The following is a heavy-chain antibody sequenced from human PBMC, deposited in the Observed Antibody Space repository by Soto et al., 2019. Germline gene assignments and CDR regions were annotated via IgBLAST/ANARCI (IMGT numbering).Heavy chain of an antibody. V-gene: IGHV3-23*01. J-gene: IGHJ3*02. D-gene: IGHD3-22*01. CDR2: ISGSGGST. CDR3: PKGGQYYYDSSGYGAFDI. CDR1: GFTFSSYA. Sequence: GGSLRLSCAASGFTFSSYAMSWVRQAPGKGLEWVSAISGSGGSTYYADSVKGQFTISRDNSKNTLYVQMNSLRAEDTAVYYCPKGGQYYYDSSGYGAFDIWGQGTMVNVSS.